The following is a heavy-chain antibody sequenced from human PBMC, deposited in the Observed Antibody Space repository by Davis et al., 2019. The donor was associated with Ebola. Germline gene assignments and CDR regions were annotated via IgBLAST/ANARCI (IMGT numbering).Heavy chain of an antibody. V-gene: IGHV4-39*07. CDR3: ATNTSSSPWFDP. Sequence: PSETLSLTCTVSGGSINNYRHYWGWVRQPPGKGLEWIATIYYNGGSYYNPSLKSRVTMSVDASRNQFSLKLASMTAADTAIYYCATNTSSSPWFDPWGQGTRVTVSS. CDR1: GGSINNYRHY. CDR2: IYYNGGS. J-gene: IGHJ5*02. D-gene: IGHD6-6*01.